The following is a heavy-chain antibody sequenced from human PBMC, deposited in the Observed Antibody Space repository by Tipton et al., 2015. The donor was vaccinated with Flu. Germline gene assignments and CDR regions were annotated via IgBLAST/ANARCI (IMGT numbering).Heavy chain of an antibody. CDR1: DYSISSGYY. D-gene: IGHD6-6*01. V-gene: IGHV4-38-2*02. Sequence: GLVKPSETLSLICTVSDYSISSGYYWGWIRQPPGKGLEWIGNIFHTGSTYHNPSLKSRVSISVDASMSQFSLQLTSVTAADTAVYYCARDPSLGMPEYFDHWGQGIMVTASS. CDR3: ARDPSLGMPEYFDH. J-gene: IGHJ4*02. CDR2: IFHTGST.